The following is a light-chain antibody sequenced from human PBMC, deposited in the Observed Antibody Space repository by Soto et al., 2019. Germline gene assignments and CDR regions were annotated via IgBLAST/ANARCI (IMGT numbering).Light chain of an antibody. V-gene: IGKV4-1*01. J-gene: IGKJ4*01. Sequence: DIVLTQSPDSLAVPLGERATIRCRSSQSLLSSFSNENFFAWFQVKPGQPPKMLIYRASQRRSGVPDRFSGSGSGTDFTLTISSLQPEDFATYICQQSFDTLSFTFGGGTKVEMK. CDR1: QSLLSSFSNENF. CDR2: RAS. CDR3: QQSFDTLSFT.